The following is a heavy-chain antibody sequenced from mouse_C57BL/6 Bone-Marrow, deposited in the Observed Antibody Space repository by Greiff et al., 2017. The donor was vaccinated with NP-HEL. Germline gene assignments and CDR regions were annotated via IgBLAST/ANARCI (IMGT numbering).Heavy chain of an antibody. Sequence: PLQQSGAELVKPGASVKLSCTASGFNIKDYYMHWVKQRTEQGLEWIGRIDPEDGETKYAPKFQGKATITADTSSNTAYLQLSILTSEDTAVYYCAIYSYDYDGGGYYAMDYWGQGTSVTVSS. CDR3: AIYSYDYDGGGYYAMDY. CDR1: GFNIKDYY. V-gene: IGHV14-2*01. D-gene: IGHD2-4*01. CDR2: IDPEDGET. J-gene: IGHJ4*01.